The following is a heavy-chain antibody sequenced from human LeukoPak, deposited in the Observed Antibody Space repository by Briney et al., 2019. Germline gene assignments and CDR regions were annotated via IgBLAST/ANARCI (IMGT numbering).Heavy chain of an antibody. V-gene: IGHV4-31*01. J-gene: IGHJ4*02. CDR1: GDSLSSGGYY. CDR3: ARDTYDSSGYYYDY. Sequence: PSETLSLTCTVSGDSLSSGGYYWSWIRHHPAKGLEWNGYIYFSGSTYYNTSLKSQFTISVDTSKNQFSLKLRSVTAADTAVYYWARDTYDSSGYYYDYWGQGTLVTVSS. CDR2: IYFSGST. D-gene: IGHD3-22*01.